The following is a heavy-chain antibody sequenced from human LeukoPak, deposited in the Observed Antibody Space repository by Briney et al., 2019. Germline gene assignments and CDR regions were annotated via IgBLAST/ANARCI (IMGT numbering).Heavy chain of an antibody. CDR3: VRGITPSPGRHFDF. D-gene: IGHD3-16*01. J-gene: IGHJ4*02. Sequence: GGSLRLSCAASELTVSTNYMSWVRQAPGKGLEWVSAISGTSSHIFYLDSVRGRLTISRDNAENSLYLQMNSLRAEDTAVYYCVRGITPSPGRHFDFWGQGTLVTVSS. V-gene: IGHV3-21*01. CDR2: ISGTSSHI. CDR1: ELTVSTNY.